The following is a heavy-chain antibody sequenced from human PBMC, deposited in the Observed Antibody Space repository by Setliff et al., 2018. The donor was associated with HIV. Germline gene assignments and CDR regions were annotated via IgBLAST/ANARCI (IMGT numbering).Heavy chain of an antibody. V-gene: IGHV4-34*01. CDR3: AREVKLTPYRHYYYYMDV. D-gene: IGHD3-16*01. Sequence: PSETLSLTCALYGGSFSGYYWSWIRQSPGKGLEWIGEVNPSGITNYNPPLKSRVTISLDTSKSQFSLNLSSVTAADTAVYYCAREVKLTPYRHYYYYMDVWGKGTTVTVSS. J-gene: IGHJ6*03. CDR1: GGSFSGYY. CDR2: VNPSGIT.